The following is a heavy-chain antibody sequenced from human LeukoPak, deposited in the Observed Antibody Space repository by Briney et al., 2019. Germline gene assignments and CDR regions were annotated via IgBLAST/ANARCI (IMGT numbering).Heavy chain of an antibody. Sequence: GGSLRLSCAASGFTFDNYAMTWVRQAPGKGLEWVSAISGSGGSTYYADSVKGRFTISRDNSKNTLYLQMNSLRAEDTAVYYCAKVGCSSTSCYAAYYYYGMDVWGQGTTVTVSS. CDR3: AKVGCSSTSCYAAYYYYGMDV. V-gene: IGHV3-23*01. J-gene: IGHJ6*02. CDR1: GFTFDNYA. D-gene: IGHD2-2*01. CDR2: ISGSGGST.